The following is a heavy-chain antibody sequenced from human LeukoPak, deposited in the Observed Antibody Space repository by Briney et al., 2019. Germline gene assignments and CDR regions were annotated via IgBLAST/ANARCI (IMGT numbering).Heavy chain of an antibody. CDR3: TIRQTVSAYY. Sequence: GGSRRLSCAVSGFTFSGYAMSWVRQAPGKGLEWVSAISASGDATFYADSVKGRFAISRDKSENTLYLQMNSLRAEDVALYYCTIRQTVSAYYWGQGTLVTVSS. J-gene: IGHJ4*02. D-gene: IGHD2-8*01. V-gene: IGHV3-23*01. CDR1: GFTFSGYA. CDR2: ISASGDAT.